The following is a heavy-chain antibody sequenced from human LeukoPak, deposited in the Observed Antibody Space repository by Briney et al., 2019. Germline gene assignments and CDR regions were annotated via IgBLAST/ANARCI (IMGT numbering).Heavy chain of an antibody. Sequence: SETLSLTCTVSGGSISSYYWSWLRQPPGKGLEWIGYIYYSGSTNYNPSLKSRVTISVDTSKNQFSLKLSSVTAADTAVYYCARVHYDILTGYNYYFDYWGQGTLVTVSS. CDR1: GGSISSYY. CDR2: IYYSGST. CDR3: ARVHYDILTGYNYYFDY. V-gene: IGHV4-59*01. D-gene: IGHD3-9*01. J-gene: IGHJ4*02.